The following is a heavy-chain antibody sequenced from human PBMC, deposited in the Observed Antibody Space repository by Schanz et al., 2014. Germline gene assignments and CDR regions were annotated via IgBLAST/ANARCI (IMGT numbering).Heavy chain of an antibody. Sequence: QVQLVESGGGVVQPGRSLRLSCAASGFTFSRYGMHWVRQAPGKGLEWVSGISGSSVFYADSVKGRFTISRDNSKNTLYLQMNSLRVEDTALYYCAREYSSYGTVYYWGQGTLVTVSS. CDR2: ISGSSV. V-gene: IGHV3-NL1*01. CDR3: AREYSSYGTVYY. J-gene: IGHJ4*02. CDR1: GFTFSRYG. D-gene: IGHD5-12*01.